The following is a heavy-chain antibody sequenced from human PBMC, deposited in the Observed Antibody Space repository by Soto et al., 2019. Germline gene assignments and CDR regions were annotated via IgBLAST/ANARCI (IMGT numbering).Heavy chain of an antibody. CDR3: AWQGTTSFYFHS. D-gene: IGHD1-1*01. J-gene: IGHJ4*02. CDR2: IIPIFGTA. CDR1: GGTFSSYA. V-gene: IGHV1-69*13. Sequence: SVKVSCKASGGTFSSYAISWVRQAPGQGLEWMGGIIPIFGTANYAQKFQGRVTITADESTSTAYMELSSLRSEDTAVYYCAWQGTTSFYFHSWGQGTLVTVSS.